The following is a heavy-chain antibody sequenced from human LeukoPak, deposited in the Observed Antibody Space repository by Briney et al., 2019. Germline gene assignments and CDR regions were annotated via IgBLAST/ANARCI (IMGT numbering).Heavy chain of an antibody. V-gene: IGHV3-74*01. CDR2: INSDGSSK. CDR3: ARDGPLDSGSYFHAFDI. J-gene: IGHJ3*02. Sequence: GSLSLSCAASGFPFSSYWMHWVRQAPGKGLVGVSRINSDGSSKSYADSVKGRFTISRDNAKNTLYLQMNSLRAEDTAVYYCARDGPLDSGSYFHAFDIWGQGTMVTVSS. CDR1: GFPFSSYW. D-gene: IGHD1-26*01.